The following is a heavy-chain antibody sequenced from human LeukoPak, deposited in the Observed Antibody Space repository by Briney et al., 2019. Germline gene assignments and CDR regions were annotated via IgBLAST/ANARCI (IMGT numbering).Heavy chain of an antibody. CDR1: GGSFSGYY. CDR2: INHSGST. Sequence: SKTLSLTCAVYGGSFSGYYWSWIRQPPGKGLEWIGEINHSGSTNYNPSLKSRVTISVDTSKNQFSLKLSSVTAADTAVYYCARPNYYDSSGYYYWGQGTLVTVSS. V-gene: IGHV4-34*01. D-gene: IGHD3-22*01. J-gene: IGHJ4*02. CDR3: ARPNYYDSSGYYY.